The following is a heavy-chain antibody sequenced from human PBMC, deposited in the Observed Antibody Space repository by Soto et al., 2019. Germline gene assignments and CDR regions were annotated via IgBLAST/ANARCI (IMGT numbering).Heavy chain of an antibody. Sequence: QVQLVESGGGLVKPGGSLRLSCAASGFTFSDYYMSWIRQAPGKGLEWLSYISSSGSYTNYADSVKGRFTISRDNAKNSLYLQMNSLRAEHTAVYYCARDHQVRGPYDEWGQGTLVTVSS. CDR2: ISSSGSYT. D-gene: IGHD3-10*01. V-gene: IGHV3-11*05. J-gene: IGHJ4*02. CDR1: GFTFSDYY. CDR3: ARDHQVRGPYDE.